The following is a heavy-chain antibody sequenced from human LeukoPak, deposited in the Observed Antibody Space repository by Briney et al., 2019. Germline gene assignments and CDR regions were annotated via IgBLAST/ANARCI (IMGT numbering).Heavy chain of an antibody. CDR1: GYTFTGYY. CDR3: ARPLLWWPQVGYFDY. Sequence: APVKVSCKASGYTFTGYYMHWVRQAPGQGLEWMGWINPNSGGTNYAQKFQGRVTMTRDTSISTAYMELSRLRSDDTAVYYCARPLLWWPQVGYFDYWGQGTLVTVSS. J-gene: IGHJ4*02. CDR2: INPNSGGT. D-gene: IGHD4/OR15-4a*01. V-gene: IGHV1-2*02.